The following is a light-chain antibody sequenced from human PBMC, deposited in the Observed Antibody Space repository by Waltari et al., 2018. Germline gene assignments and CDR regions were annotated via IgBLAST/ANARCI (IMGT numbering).Light chain of an antibody. J-gene: IGKJ4*01. Sequence: FKTRHSVLYSSNNKNYLAWYQQRPRQPPKLLISWASTRESGVPDRFTGSGSGTDFTLTISSLQAEDVAVYYCQQYYDTPLTFGGGTKVEIK. CDR1: HSVLYSSNNKNY. CDR3: QQYYDTPLT. V-gene: IGKV4-1*01. CDR2: WAS.